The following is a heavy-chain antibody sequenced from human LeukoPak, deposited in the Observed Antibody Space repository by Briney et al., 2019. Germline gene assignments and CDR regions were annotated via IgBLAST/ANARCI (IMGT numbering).Heavy chain of an antibody. D-gene: IGHD5-12*01. CDR1: GGSISSGGYS. J-gene: IGHJ4*02. CDR3: ARGRATTYYFDY. V-gene: IGHV4-30-2*01. CDR2: IYHSGST. Sequence: SETLSLTCAVSGGSISSGGYSWSWIRQPPGKGLEWIGYIYHSGSTYYNPSLKSRVTISVDRSKNQFSLKLSSVTAADTAVYYCARGRATTYYFDYWGQGTLVTVSS.